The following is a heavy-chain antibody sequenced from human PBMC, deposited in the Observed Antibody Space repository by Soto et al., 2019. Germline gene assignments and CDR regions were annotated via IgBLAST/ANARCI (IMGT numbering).Heavy chain of an antibody. J-gene: IGHJ3*01. CDR2: ISYSGNT. D-gene: IGHD2-21*01. Sequence: QLQESGPGLVKPSETLSLTCAVSGDSMKTYYWNWIRQPPGKGLEWIGSISYSGNTIFNPSLMSRASISVDTSKLQFSLTLSSVTAADTAVYFCARTVWHLQAFDFWGQGTMVTVSS. V-gene: IGHV4-59*01. CDR1: GDSMKTYY. CDR3: ARTVWHLQAFDF.